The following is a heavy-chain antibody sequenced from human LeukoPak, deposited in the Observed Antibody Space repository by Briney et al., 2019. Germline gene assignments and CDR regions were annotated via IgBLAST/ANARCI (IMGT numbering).Heavy chain of an antibody. CDR1: GDSVSSSPYY. Sequence: SETLSLTCTVSGDSVSSSPYYWGWIRQPPGRGLEWIGNTYSTSTLYNASLRSRVAITEDASKNQFSLRLSSATAADTAIYYCARHKFHNYFDPWGQGTLVTVSS. D-gene: IGHD5-24*01. CDR2: TYSTST. CDR3: ARHKFHNYFDP. J-gene: IGHJ5*02. V-gene: IGHV4-61*01.